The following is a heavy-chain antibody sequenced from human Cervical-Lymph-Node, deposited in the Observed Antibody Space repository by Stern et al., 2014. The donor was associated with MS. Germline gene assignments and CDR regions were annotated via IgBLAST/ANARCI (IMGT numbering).Heavy chain of an antibody. D-gene: IGHD3-22*01. V-gene: IGHV4-31*03. CDR2: IDYSGST. CDR1: GDSINSGGYH. Sequence: QLQLQESGPGLVKPSQTLSLTCTVSGDSINSGGYHWNWIRQLPGKGLAWIGFIDYSGSTYYNPSLKSRIAISIDTSKSHFSLKLSSVTAADTAGYYCARGVYDSSGLCDQWGPGTLVTVSS. CDR3: ARGVYDSSGLCDQ. J-gene: IGHJ4*02.